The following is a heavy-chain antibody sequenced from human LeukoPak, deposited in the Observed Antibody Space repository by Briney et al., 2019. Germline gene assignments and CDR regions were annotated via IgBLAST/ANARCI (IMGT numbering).Heavy chain of an antibody. CDR3: AELGITMIGGV. CDR1: GFTFSSYS. J-gene: IGHJ6*04. D-gene: IGHD3-10*02. V-gene: IGHV3-21*01. Sequence: AGGSLRLSCAASGFTFSSYSMNWVRQAPGKGLEWVSSISSSSSYIYYADSVKGRFTISRDNAKNSLYLQMNSLRAEDTAVYYCAELGITMIGGVWGKGTTVTISS. CDR2: ISSSSSYI.